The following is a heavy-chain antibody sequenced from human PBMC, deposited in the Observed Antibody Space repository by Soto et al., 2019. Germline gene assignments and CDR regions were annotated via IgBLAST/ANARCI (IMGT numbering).Heavy chain of an antibody. D-gene: IGHD6-13*01. CDR1: GGSISSGDYY. Sequence: SETLSLTCTVSGGSISSGDYYWSWIRQPPGKGLEWIGYIYYSGSTYYNPSLKSRVTISVDTSKNQFSLKLSSVTAADTAVYYCARHVLEAAAGNWFDPWGQGTLVTVS. J-gene: IGHJ5*02. CDR2: IYYSGST. CDR3: ARHVLEAAAGNWFDP. V-gene: IGHV4-30-4*01.